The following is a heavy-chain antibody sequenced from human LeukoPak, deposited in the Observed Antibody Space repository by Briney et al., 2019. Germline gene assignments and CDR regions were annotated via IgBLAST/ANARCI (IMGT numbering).Heavy chain of an antibody. J-gene: IGHJ3*01. CDR3: ARCPRDSSGYYLGAFHD. CDR2: IGASGADT. Sequence: GGSLRLSCEASGFTFGSYAMTWVRQAPGKGLDWVSVIGASGADTYYADSVKGRFTVSRDNAKNTLYLHMSSLRAEDTAVYFCARCPRDSSGYYLGAFHDWGQGTTVTVSS. V-gene: IGHV3-23*01. D-gene: IGHD3-22*01. CDR1: GFTFGSYA.